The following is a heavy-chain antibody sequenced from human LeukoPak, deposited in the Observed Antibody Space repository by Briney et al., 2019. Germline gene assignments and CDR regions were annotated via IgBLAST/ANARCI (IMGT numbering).Heavy chain of an antibody. CDR3: ARDLYSKIAGDY. V-gene: IGHV4-30-2*01. J-gene: IGHJ4*02. D-gene: IGHD4-11*01. CDR1: GGSISSGGYY. CDR2: IYHSGST. Sequence: SQTLSLTCTVSGGSISSGGYYWSWIRQPPGKGLEWIGYIYHSGSTYYNPSLKSRVTISVDRSKNQFSLKLSSVTAADTAVYYCARDLYSKIAGDYWGQGTLVTVSS.